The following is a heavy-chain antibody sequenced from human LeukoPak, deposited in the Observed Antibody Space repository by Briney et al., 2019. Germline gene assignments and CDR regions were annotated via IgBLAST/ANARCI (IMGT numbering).Heavy chain of an antibody. J-gene: IGHJ4*02. CDR3: ASRGSGSYYHFDY. CDR1: GYTLTSYA. Sequence: GASVKVSCKASGYTLTSYAMHWVRQAPGQRLEWMGWINAGNGNTKYSQKFQGRVTITRDTSASTAYMELSSLRSEDTAVYYCASRGSGSYYHFDYWGQGTLVTVSS. D-gene: IGHD3-10*01. CDR2: INAGNGNT. V-gene: IGHV1-3*01.